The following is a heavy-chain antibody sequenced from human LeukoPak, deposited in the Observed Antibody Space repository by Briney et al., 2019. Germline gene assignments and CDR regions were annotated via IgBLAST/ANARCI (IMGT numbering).Heavy chain of an antibody. CDR1: GYSISSGDY. CDR2: IYHSGTT. Sequence: SETLSLTCIVSGYSISSGDYWGWIRQPPGKGLEWIGTIYHSGTTYYSPSLKSRVAISVDTSKNQFSLNLSSVTAADTAVYYCARAYCGGDCYKSRGWFDPWGQGTLVTVSS. CDR3: ARAYCGGDCYKSRGWFDP. V-gene: IGHV4-38-2*02. J-gene: IGHJ5*02. D-gene: IGHD2-21*01.